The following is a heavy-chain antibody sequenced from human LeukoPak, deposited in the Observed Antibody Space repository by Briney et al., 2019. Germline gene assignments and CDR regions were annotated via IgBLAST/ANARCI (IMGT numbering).Heavy chain of an antibody. CDR1: GGSISSYS. V-gene: IGHV4-59*08. CDR2: LYYSGST. Sequence: SETLSLTCTVSGGSISSYSWSWIRQPPGRGLEWIGYLYYSGSTNYNTALKSRVTMSVDTSKNQFSLKLSSVTAADTAVYYCARHVYCTNGICSDYWGQGTLVTASS. CDR3: ARHVYCTNGICSDY. D-gene: IGHD2-8*01. J-gene: IGHJ4*02.